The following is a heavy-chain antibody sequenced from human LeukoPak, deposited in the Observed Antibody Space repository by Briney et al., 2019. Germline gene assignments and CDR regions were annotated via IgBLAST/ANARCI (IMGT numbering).Heavy chain of an antibody. CDR3: ARPYSYGHYFDY. D-gene: IGHD5-18*01. J-gene: IGHJ4*02. CDR1: GFTFSNYA. Sequence: PGGSLRLSCAASGFTFSNYAMRWVRQAPGKGLEWVSYISGTGDNTQYADSVKGRFTISRDNAKNSLYLQMNSLRAEDTAVYYCARPYSYGHYFDYWGQGTLVTVSS. V-gene: IGHV3-21*01. CDR2: ISGTGDNT.